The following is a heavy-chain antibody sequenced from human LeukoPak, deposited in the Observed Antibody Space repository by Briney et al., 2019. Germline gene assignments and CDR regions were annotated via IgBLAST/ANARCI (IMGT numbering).Heavy chain of an antibody. CDR3: AREWYYDFWSGTLDY. D-gene: IGHD3-3*01. Sequence: GGSLRLSCAASGFTFSSYWMSWVRQAPGKGLEWVANIKQDGSEKYYVDSVKGRFTISRDNAKNSLYLQMNSLRAEDTAVYYCAREWYYDFWSGTLDYWGQGTLVTVSS. CDR2: IKQDGSEK. CDR1: GFTFSSYW. J-gene: IGHJ4*02. V-gene: IGHV3-7*01.